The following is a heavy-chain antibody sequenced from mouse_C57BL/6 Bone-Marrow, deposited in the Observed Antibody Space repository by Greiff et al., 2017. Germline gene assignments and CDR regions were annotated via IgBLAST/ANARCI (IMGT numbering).Heavy chain of an antibody. D-gene: IGHD2-3*01. Sequence: EVKLQESGPGLVKPSQSLSLTCYVTGYSITSGYYWNWIRQFPGNKLEWMGYISYDGSNNYNPSLKNRTTITRDTSKNQFCLKLNAVTTEDTATYYGARGDGGYYPLFDYWGQGTTLTGSS. J-gene: IGHJ2*01. V-gene: IGHV3-6*01. CDR3: ARGDGGYYPLFDY. CDR2: ISYDGSN. CDR1: GYSITSGYY.